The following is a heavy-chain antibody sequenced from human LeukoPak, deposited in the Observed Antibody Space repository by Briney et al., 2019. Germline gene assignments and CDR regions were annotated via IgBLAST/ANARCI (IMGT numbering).Heavy chain of an antibody. CDR2: VSGGGTT. CDR3: ARAPAGHVLDF. D-gene: IGHD6-6*01. V-gene: IGHV3-53*01. CDR1: GFTISGNY. Sequence: PGGSLRLSCAASGFTISGNYMAWVRQAPVKGLEWVSVVSGGGTTDYADSVKGRFTISRDDSKNTLYLQMNSLRAEDTAVYYCARAPAGHVLDFWGQGSLVTVFS. J-gene: IGHJ4*02.